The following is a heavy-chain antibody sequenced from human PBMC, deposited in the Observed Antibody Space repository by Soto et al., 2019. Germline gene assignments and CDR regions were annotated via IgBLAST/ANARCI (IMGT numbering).Heavy chain of an antibody. Sequence: SETLSLTCTVSGGSISSGSYYWTWIRQHPGKGLEWIGYIYYIGSTYYNPSLRSRITISQDTSKNQFSLKMSSVTAADTALYFCARSIFRATDPFDIWGHGTMVTVSS. CDR2: IYYIGST. V-gene: IGHV4-31*03. CDR1: GGSISSGSYY. CDR3: ARSIFRATDPFDI. J-gene: IGHJ3*02. D-gene: IGHD3-3*01.